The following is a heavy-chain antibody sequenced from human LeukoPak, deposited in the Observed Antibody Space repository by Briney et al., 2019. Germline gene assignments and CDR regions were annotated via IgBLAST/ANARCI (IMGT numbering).Heavy chain of an antibody. CDR3: GRFGYVAAVDL. V-gene: IGHV3-74*03. CDR2: VESDASRT. J-gene: IGHJ4*02. D-gene: IGHD3-10*01. Sequence: GGSLRLSCVASGFTLSDHWMYWVRQGPSRGLAHVSRVESDASRTTYADSVKGRFTISRDDAKNLVYLQMNSLGAEDTAVYSCGRFGYVAAVDLWGQGTLVTVSS. CDR1: GFTLSDHW.